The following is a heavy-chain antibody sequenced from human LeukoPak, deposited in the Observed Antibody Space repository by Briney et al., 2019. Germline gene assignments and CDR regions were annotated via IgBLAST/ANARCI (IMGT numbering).Heavy chain of an antibody. J-gene: IGHJ6*02. CDR1: GFIVSHNY. CDR2: IYIDGTT. V-gene: IGHV3-53*01. Sequence: GGSLRLSCAASGFIVSHNYMTWVRQAPGKGLEWISVIYIDGTTYYADSVKGRFTISRDQANNTLYLQMNTLRDEDTAVYYCARGGYSGYDSAPLYYYYYGMDVWGQGTTVTVSS. D-gene: IGHD5-12*01. CDR3: ARGGYSGYDSAPLYYYYYGMDV.